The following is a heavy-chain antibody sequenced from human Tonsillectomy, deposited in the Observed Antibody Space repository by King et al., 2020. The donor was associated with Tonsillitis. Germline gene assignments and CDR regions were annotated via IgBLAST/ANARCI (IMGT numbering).Heavy chain of an antibody. CDR1: GFTFSTYA. CDR2: ISGSGVST. D-gene: IGHD3-3*01. J-gene: IGHJ4*02. CDR3: AKEYDFWSGYYPFDY. V-gene: IGHV3-23*04. Sequence: EVQLVESGGGLVQPGGSLRLSCAASGFTFSTYAMDWVRQAPGKGLEWVSAISGSGVSTYYADSVKGRFTISRDNSKNTLYLQMNSLRAEDTAIYYCAKEYDFWSGYYPFDYWGQGTLVAVSS.